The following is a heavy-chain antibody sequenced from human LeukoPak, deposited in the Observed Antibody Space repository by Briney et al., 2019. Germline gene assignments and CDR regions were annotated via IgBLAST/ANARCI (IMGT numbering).Heavy chain of an antibody. J-gene: IGHJ3*02. CDR3: ARVGGDYDAFDI. V-gene: IGHV3-21*06. Sequence: GGSLRLSCAASGFTFSNYSMNWVRQAPGKGPEWVSSISSSSSYIYYADSVKGRFTISRDNAKNSVFLQMNSLRAEDTAVYYCARVGGDYDAFDIWGQGTMVTVSS. CDR1: GFTFSNYS. D-gene: IGHD4-17*01. CDR2: ISSSSSYI.